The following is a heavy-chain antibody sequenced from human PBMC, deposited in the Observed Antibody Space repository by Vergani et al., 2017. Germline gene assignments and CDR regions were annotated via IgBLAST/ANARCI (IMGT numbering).Heavy chain of an antibody. D-gene: IGHD3-22*01. V-gene: IGHV3-30*02. Sequence: QVQLVESGGGVVQPGGSLRLSCAASGFTFSSYGMHWVRQAPGKGLEWVAFIRYDGSNKYYADSVKGRFTISRDNSKKTLYLQMNSLRAEDTAVYYCAKDSLYYYDSSGYYFNAFDIWGQGTMVTVSS. CDR1: GFTFSSYG. CDR2: IRYDGSNK. CDR3: AKDSLYYYDSSGYYFNAFDI. J-gene: IGHJ3*02.